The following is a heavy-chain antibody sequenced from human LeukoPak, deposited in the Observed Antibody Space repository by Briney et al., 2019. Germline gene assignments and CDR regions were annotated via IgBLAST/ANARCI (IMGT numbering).Heavy chain of an antibody. Sequence: GGSLRLSCAASGFTFTSYWMHWVRQAPGKGLVWVSRIKTDGSIINYADSVKGRFTISRDDAKNTLYLQMNSLRAEDTAVYYWARAGNYPFDYWGPGTLVTVSS. D-gene: IGHD1-7*01. J-gene: IGHJ4*02. CDR2: IKTDGSII. CDR1: GFTFTSYW. V-gene: IGHV3-74*01. CDR3: ARAGNYPFDY.